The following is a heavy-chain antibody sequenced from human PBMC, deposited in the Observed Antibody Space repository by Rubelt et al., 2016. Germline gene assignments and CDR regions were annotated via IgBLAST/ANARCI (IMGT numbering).Heavy chain of an antibody. CDR2: INHSGST. J-gene: IGHJ5*02. CDR3: ARGLARAAAAPRRLGFDP. Sequence: QVQLQQWGAGLLKPSETLSLTCAVYGGSFSGYYWSWIRQPPGKGLEWIGEINHSGSTNYNPSLKSRVTISVETSKNQFSVKRSSVTAADTAVYYCARGLARAAAAPRRLGFDPWGQGTLVTVSS. V-gene: IGHV4-34*01. CDR1: GGSFSGYY. D-gene: IGHD6-13*01.